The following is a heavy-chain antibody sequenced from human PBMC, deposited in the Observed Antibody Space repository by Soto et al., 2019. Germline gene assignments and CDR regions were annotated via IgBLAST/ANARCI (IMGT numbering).Heavy chain of an antibody. CDR1: GFTFSTYA. V-gene: IGHV3-23*01. CDR2: ISGSGNKT. J-gene: IGHJ4*02. CDR3: VRGVRLHFDL. Sequence: GGSLRLSCGVSGFTFSTYAMSWVRQAPGKGLEWVSAISGSGNKTFYADSVKGRFTISRDNSKNTLHLHMSSLRVEDTAVYYCVRGVRLHFDLWGQGTLVTVSS.